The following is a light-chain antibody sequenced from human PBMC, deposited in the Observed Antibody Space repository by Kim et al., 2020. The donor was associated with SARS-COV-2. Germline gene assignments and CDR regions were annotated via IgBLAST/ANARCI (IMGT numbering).Light chain of an antibody. J-gene: IGKJ4*01. CDR1: QSISSN. CDR3: QQSDNWPLS. V-gene: IGKV3-15*01. Sequence: VSRGQRATLSCRAIQSISSNLAWYQQKPGQAPRLLIYDASMRATGIPARFSGSGSGTEFTLTISSLQSEDFAVYFCQQSDNWPLSFGGGTKVDIK. CDR2: DAS.